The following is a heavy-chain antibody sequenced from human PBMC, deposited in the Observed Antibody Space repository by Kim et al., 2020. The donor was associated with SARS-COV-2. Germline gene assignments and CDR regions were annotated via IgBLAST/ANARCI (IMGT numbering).Heavy chain of an antibody. D-gene: IGHD3-16*01. V-gene: IGHV1-69*13. J-gene: IGHJ6*02. Sequence: SVKVSCKASGGTFSSYAISWVRQAPGQGLEWMGGIIPIFGTANYAQKFQGRVTITADESTSTAYMELSSLRSEDTAVYYCARAGEYSWGNLLGQQDYYYGMDVWGQGTTVTVSS. CDR3: ARAGEYSWGNLLGQQDYYYGMDV. CDR2: IIPIFGTA. CDR1: GGTFSSYA.